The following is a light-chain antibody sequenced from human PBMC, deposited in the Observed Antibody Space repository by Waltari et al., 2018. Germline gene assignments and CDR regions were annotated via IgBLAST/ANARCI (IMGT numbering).Light chain of an antibody. CDR1: ESVNNK. CDR2: GAS. Sequence: ETVMTQSPATLSLSPGERTTLSCRASESVNNKLAWYQQKPGQAPRRLISGASTRATGIPSRFSGSGFGTEFTLTISSLQSEDFAVYYCQQYANWPRTFGQGTKVEIK. V-gene: IGKV3-15*01. CDR3: QQYANWPRT. J-gene: IGKJ1*01.